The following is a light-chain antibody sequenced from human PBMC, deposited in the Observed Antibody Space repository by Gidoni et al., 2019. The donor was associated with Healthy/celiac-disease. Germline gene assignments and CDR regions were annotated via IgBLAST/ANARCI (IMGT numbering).Light chain of an antibody. V-gene: IGLV1-40*01. CDR2: VNS. CDR3: QSYDSSLSGFWV. J-gene: IGLJ3*02. Sequence: QSVLTQPPSVSGAPGQRGTISCTRSSSNIGAGYDVHWYQQLPGTAPKLLIYVNSNRPSGVPDRFSGSKSGTSASLAITGLQAEDEADYYCQSYDSSLSGFWVFGGGTKLTVL. CDR1: SSNIGAGYD.